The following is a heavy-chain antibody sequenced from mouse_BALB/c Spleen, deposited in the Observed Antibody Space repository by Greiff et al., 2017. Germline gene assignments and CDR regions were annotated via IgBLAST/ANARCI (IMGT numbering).Heavy chain of an antibody. CDR3: AKGYGYDGYAMDY. V-gene: IGHV3-2*02. J-gene: IGHJ4*01. CDR2: ISYSGST. CDR1: GYSITSDYA. Sequence: EVMLVESGPGLVKPSQSLSLTCTVTGYSITSDYAWNWIRQFPGNKLEWMGYISYSGSTSYNPSLKSRISITRDTSKNQFFLQLNSVTTEDTATYYCAKGYGYDGYAMDYWGQGTSVTVSS. D-gene: IGHD2-2*01.